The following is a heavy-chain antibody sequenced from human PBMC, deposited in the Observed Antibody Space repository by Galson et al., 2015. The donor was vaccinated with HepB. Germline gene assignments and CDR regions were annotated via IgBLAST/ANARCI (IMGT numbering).Heavy chain of an antibody. CDR2: ISYDGSNK. Sequence: SLRLSCAASGFTFSSYGMHWVRQAPGKGLEWVAVISYDGSNKYYADSVKGRFTISRDNSKNTLYLQMNSLRAEDTAVYYCAKPPHYYDSSGFGYFDYWGQGTLVTVSS. D-gene: IGHD3-22*01. J-gene: IGHJ4*02. V-gene: IGHV3-30*18. CDR3: AKPPHYYDSSGFGYFDY. CDR1: GFTFSSYG.